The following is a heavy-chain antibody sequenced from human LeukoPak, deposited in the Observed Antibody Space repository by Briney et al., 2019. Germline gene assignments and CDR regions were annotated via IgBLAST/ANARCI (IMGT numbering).Heavy chain of an antibody. D-gene: IGHD3-22*01. CDR2: IYYSGST. Sequence: SETLSLTCTVSGAPISSYYWSWIRQPPGKGREWMGNIYYSGSTNYNPSLKSRVTISVDTSKNQFSLKLSSVPAAATAGYYCARGPDYYDSSGNYLDPWGQRTLVTVSS. CDR3: ARGPDYYDSSGNYLDP. V-gene: IGHV4-59*08. CDR1: GAPISSYY. J-gene: IGHJ5*02.